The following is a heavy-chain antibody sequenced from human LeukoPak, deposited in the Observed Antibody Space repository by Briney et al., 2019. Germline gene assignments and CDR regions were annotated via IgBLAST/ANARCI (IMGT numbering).Heavy chain of an antibody. CDR2: IYYSGST. CDR3: AGAVAGTYFDY. Sequence: SETLSLTCTVSGGSLSSYYWSWIPQPPGEGLEWIGYIYYSGSTNYTPSLKSRVTISVDTSKNQFSLKLSSVTAADTAVYYCAGAVAGTYFDYWGQGTLVTVSS. D-gene: IGHD6-19*01. V-gene: IGHV4-59*08. CDR1: GGSLSSYY. J-gene: IGHJ4*02.